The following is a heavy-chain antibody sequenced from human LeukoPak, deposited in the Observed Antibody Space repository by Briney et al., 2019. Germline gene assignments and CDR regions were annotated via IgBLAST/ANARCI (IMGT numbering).Heavy chain of an antibody. V-gene: IGHV3-33*08. J-gene: IGHJ4*02. D-gene: IGHD6-19*01. CDR2: IWYDGSNK. Sequence: GGSLRLSCVASGFTFSNHGMHWVRQAPGKGLEWVAVIWYDGSNKYYADSVKGRFTISRDNSKNTLYLQMNSLRAEDTAVYYCARDHSSGWYSDYFDYWGQGTLVTVSS. CDR1: GFTFSNHG. CDR3: ARDHSSGWYSDYFDY.